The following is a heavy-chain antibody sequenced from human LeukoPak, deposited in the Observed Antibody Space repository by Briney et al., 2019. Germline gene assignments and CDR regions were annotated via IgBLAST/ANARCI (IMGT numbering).Heavy chain of an antibody. D-gene: IGHD1-14*01. Sequence: PSQTLSLTCTVPGGSISSGSSYWTWTRQPPGKGLEWIGRIYTSGSTNYNPSLKSRVTISVDTSKNQFSLKLSSVTAADTGVYYCARAGPGTPGTFDYWGQGTLVTVSS. J-gene: IGHJ4*02. CDR1: GGSISSGSSY. V-gene: IGHV4-61*02. CDR2: IYTSGST. CDR3: ARAGPGTPGTFDY.